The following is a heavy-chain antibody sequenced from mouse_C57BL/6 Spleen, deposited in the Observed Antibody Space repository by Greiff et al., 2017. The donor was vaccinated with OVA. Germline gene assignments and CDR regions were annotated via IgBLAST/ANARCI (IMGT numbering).Heavy chain of an antibody. V-gene: IGHV7-3*01. D-gene: IGHD2-4*01. CDR3: ARLYEYAFDY. Sequence: EVHLLESGGGLVQPGGSLSLSCASTGFAFTYHFMCWVRQPPGKALELVGSINSKADSYKTEYSASVKGRFSISRDKSQRILYLRRNALRAEDRDNYYCARLYEYAFDYWGQGTTLTVSA. J-gene: IGHJ2*01. CDR2: INSKADSYKT. CDR1: GFAFTYHF.